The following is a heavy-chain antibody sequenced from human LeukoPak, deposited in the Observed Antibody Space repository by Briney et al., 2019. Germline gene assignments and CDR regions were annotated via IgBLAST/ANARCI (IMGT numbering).Heavy chain of an antibody. V-gene: IGHV3-30*03. CDR1: GFTFSNYA. CDR2: FSDDGSSY. CDR3: ARGYASESYYNGPGY. J-gene: IGHJ4*02. Sequence: PGRSLRLSCAASGFTFSNYAMHWIRQAPGKGLEWEAVFSDDGSSYSYADSVKGRLTISRDNSKSTLYLQMNSLTAEDTGVYYCARGYASESYYNGPGYWGQGTLVTVSS. D-gene: IGHD3-10*01.